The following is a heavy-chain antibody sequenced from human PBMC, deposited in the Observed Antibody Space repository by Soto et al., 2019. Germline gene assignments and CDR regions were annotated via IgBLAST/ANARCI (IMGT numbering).Heavy chain of an antibody. V-gene: IGHV5-51*01. CDR3: ARHRGHCSGGSCYVAYYYGMDV. D-gene: IGHD2-15*01. CDR1: GYSFTSYW. CDR2: IYPGDSDT. J-gene: IGHJ6*02. Sequence: EVQLVQSGAEVKKPGESLKISCKGSGYSFTSYWIGWVRQMPGKGLEWMGIIYPGDSDTRYSPSFQGQVTISADKSITTAYLQWSSLKASDTAMYYCARHRGHCSGGSCYVAYYYGMDVWGQGTTVTVSS.